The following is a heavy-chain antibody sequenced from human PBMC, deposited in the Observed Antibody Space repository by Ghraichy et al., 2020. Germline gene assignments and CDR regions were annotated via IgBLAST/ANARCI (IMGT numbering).Heavy chain of an antibody. J-gene: IGHJ4*02. CDR1: GGSFSKYY. D-gene: IGHD4-17*01. CDR2: VSHSGNT. V-gene: IGHV4-34*01. CDR3: ARWTFGDYGKTQY. Sequence: SQTLSLTCAVYGGSFSKYYWSWIRQPPGKGLEWIGAVSHSGNTTYNPSLASRVTVSVDTSKNQLSLKLNSVTAADTAVYFCARWTFGDYGKTQYWGQGTLVSVSS.